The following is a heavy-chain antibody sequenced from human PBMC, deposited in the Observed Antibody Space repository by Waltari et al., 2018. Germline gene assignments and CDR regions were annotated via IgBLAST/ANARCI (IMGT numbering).Heavy chain of an antibody. J-gene: IGHJ4*02. CDR2: ISSSSSYI. D-gene: IGHD5-18*01. CDR3: ARDLGGGVDTAMVTFYYFDY. V-gene: IGHV3-21*01. Sequence: EVQLVESGGGLVKPGGSLRLSCAASGFTFSSYSMNWVRQAPGKGLEWVSCISSSSSYIYYADSVKGRFTISRDNAKNSLYRQMNSLRAEDTAVYYCARDLGGGVDTAMVTFYYFDYWGQGTLVTVSS. CDR1: GFTFSSYS.